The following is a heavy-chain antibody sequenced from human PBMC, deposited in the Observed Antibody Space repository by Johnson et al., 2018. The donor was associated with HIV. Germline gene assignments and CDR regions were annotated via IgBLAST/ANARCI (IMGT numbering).Heavy chain of an antibody. CDR2: IKQDGSEK. Sequence: MLLVESGGGLVQPGGSLRLSCAASGFTFSSYWMSWVRQAPGKGLEWVANIKQDGSEKYYVDSVKGRFTISRDNAKNSLYLQMTSLTAEDTAVFSCVRGEEGAFDIWGQGTMVTVSS. CDR3: VRGEEGAFDI. CDR1: GFTFSSYW. V-gene: IGHV3-7*05. J-gene: IGHJ3*02.